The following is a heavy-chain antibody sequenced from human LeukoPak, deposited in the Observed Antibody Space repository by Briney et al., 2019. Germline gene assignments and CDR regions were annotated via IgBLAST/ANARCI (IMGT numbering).Heavy chain of an antibody. Sequence: RSSETLSLTCTVSGDSISNYYWSWIRQTPGKGLEWIGYIHTSGSTYYNPSLKSRVTTSVDTSKNQFSLKLSSVTAADTAVYYCARGYYDTSAYSNPFDFWGQGTLVTVSS. J-gene: IGHJ4*02. CDR3: ARGYYDTSAYSNPFDF. CDR2: IHTSGST. V-gene: IGHV4-4*09. CDR1: GDSISNYY. D-gene: IGHD3-22*01.